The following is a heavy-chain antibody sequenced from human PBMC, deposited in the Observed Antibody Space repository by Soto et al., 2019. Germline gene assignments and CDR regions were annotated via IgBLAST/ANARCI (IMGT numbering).Heavy chain of an antibody. Sequence: QVQLQESGPGLVKPSQTLSLTCIVSGASINSRSDYWTWVRQYPGEGLEWIGYFFDSGTAHYNPSLKSRVTISVDTSKNHFSRNLTSVTAADTAVYFCARSSVGFGELKSWGQGHGVVVSS. V-gene: IGHV4-31*03. CDR3: ARSSVGFGELKS. CDR1: GASINSRSDY. CDR2: FFDSGTA. J-gene: IGHJ4*02. D-gene: IGHD3-10*01.